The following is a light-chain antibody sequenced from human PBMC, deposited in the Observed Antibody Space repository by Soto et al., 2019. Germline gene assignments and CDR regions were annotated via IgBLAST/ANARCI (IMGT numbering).Light chain of an antibody. CDR3: QQSYSAPPT. CDR1: LTTSIY. CDR2: AAS. Sequence: DNQLTQSPSSLSASLGDRVTITCRASLTTSIYLNWYQHKPGKAPRLLIYAASNLQSGVPSRFSGSGSGTDFTLTISSLQAEDFATYYCQQSYSAPPTFGQGTKVESK. V-gene: IGKV1-39*01. J-gene: IGKJ1*01.